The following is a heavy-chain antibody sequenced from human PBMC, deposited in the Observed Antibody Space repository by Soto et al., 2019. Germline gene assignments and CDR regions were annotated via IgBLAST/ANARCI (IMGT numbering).Heavy chain of an antibody. V-gene: IGHV5-51*01. J-gene: IGHJ6*02. Sequence: GESLKISCKGSGYSFTSYWIGWVRQMPGKGLEWMGIIYPGDSDTRYSPSFQGQVTISADKSISTAYLQWSSLKASDTAMYYCERIFGESVYYYYGMDVWGQGTTVNVSS. CDR2: IYPGDSDT. D-gene: IGHD3-10*01. CDR3: ERIFGESVYYYYGMDV. CDR1: GYSFTSYW.